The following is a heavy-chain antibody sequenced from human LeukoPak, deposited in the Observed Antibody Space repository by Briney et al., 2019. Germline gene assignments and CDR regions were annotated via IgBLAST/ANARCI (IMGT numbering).Heavy chain of an antibody. CDR3: SRDNYYDSSAYSKYYFDY. V-gene: IGHV3-49*04. Sequence: SGGSLRLSCTASGFTFGDYAMSWVRQAPGKGLEWVSFLRSKIHGGTTEYAASVKGRFTISRDDSKSIAYLQMNSLKTEDTAVYYCSRDNYYDSSAYSKYYFDYWGQGTLVTVSS. J-gene: IGHJ4*02. D-gene: IGHD3-22*01. CDR2: LRSKIHGGTT. CDR1: GFTFGDYA.